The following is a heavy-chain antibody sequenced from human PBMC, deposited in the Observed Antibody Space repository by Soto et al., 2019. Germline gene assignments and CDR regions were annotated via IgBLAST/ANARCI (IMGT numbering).Heavy chain of an antibody. CDR1: GGSISSYY. J-gene: IGHJ6*02. V-gene: IGHV4-59*01. D-gene: IGHD3-10*01. Sequence: SETLSLTCTVSGGSISSYYWSWIRQPPGKGLEWIGYIYYSGSTNYNPSLKSRVTISVDTSKNQFSLKLSSVTAADTAVYYCARDQRITMVRGVDYYYYGMDVWGQGTTVTVSS. CDR2: IYYSGST. CDR3: ARDQRITMVRGVDYYYYGMDV.